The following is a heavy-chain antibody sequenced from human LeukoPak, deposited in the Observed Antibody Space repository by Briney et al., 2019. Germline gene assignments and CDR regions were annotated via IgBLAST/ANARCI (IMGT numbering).Heavy chain of an antibody. V-gene: IGHV4-39*01. CDR3: ARRKYLVGFDY. J-gene: IGHJ4*02. CDR1: GGSISSSSYY. Sequence: SETLSLTCTVSGGSISSSSYYWGWIRQPPGKGLEWIGSIYYSGSAYYNPSLKSRVTISVDTSKNQFSLKLSSVTAADTAVYYCARRKYLVGFDYWGQGTLVTVSS. CDR2: IYYSGSA. D-gene: IGHD2-2*01.